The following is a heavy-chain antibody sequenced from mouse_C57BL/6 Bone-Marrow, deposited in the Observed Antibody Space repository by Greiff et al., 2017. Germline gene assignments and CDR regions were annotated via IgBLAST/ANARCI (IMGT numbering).Heavy chain of an antibody. D-gene: IGHD1-1*01. V-gene: IGHV14-4*01. CDR3: ASSNYFDY. J-gene: IGHJ2*01. Sequence: EVQLQQPGAELVRPGASVKLSCTASGFTFKDYYMHWVKQRPEQGLEWIGWIDPENSDTEYASKFQGKATITVDTSSNTAYLQLSSLTSADTAVYYYASSNYFDYWGQGTTVTVSS. CDR2: IDPENSDT. CDR1: GFTFKDYY.